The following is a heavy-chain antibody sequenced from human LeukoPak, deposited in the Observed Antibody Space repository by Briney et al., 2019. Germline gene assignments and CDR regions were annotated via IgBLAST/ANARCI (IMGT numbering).Heavy chain of an antibody. D-gene: IGHD6-19*01. V-gene: IGHV3-48*04. CDR1: GFTFSSYS. CDR2: ISSSSSTI. CDR3: AKDPSSGWYRWSMDV. Sequence: PGGSLRLSCAASGFTFSSYSMNWVRQAPGKGLEWVSYISSSSSTIYYADSVKGRFTISRDNAKNSLYLQMNSLRAEDTAVYYCAKDPSSGWYRWSMDVWGQGTTVTVSS. J-gene: IGHJ6*02.